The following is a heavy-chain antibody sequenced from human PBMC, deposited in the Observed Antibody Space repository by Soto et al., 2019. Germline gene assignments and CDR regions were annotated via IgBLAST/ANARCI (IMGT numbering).Heavy chain of an antibody. D-gene: IGHD3-22*01. Sequence: PGGSLRLSCAASGFTFSSYGMHWVRQAPGKGLEWVAVIWYDGSNKYYADSVKGRFTISRDNSKNTLYLQMNSLRAEDTAVYYCARDPAVYYDSSGYEYYFDYWGQGTLVTVSS. CDR1: GFTFSSYG. CDR3: ARDPAVYYDSSGYEYYFDY. CDR2: IWYDGSNK. V-gene: IGHV3-33*01. J-gene: IGHJ4*02.